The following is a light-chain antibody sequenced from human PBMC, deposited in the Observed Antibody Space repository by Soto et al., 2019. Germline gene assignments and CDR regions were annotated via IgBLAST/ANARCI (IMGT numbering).Light chain of an antibody. CDR3: HQRHK. V-gene: IGKV3-11*01. CDR2: DTS. CDR1: QFLSSY. Sequence: EVVLTQSPATLSLAPGERATLSCRASQFLSSYLAWYQQKPGQPPRLLIYDTSNRATGIPARFSGSRSGTDFTLPISSLEPEDFGVYFCHQRHKFGQGTRLEIK. J-gene: IGKJ5*01.